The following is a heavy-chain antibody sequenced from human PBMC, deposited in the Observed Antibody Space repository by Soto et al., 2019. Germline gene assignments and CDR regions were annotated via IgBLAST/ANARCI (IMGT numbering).Heavy chain of an antibody. J-gene: IGHJ4*02. V-gene: IGHV3-11*05. CDR3: ARGLLPAAIFDY. D-gene: IGHD2-2*01. CDR1: GFTFSDYY. CDR2: ISSSSSYT. Sequence: PGGSLRLSCAASGFTFSDYYMGWIRQAPGKGLEWVSDISSSSSYTNYADSEKGRFTISRDNAKNSLYLQMNSLRAEDTAVYYCARGLLPAAIFDYWGQGTLVTVSS.